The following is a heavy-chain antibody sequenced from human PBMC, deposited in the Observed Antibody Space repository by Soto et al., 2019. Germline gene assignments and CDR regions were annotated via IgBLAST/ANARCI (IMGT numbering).Heavy chain of an antibody. CDR2: IIPIFGTA. Sequence: SVKVSCKASGGTFSSYAISWVRQAPGQGLEWMGGIIPIFGTANYAQKFQGRVTITADESTSTAYMELSSLRSEDTAVYYCASKRGSGYSGVYYGMDVWGQGTTVTVSS. J-gene: IGHJ6*02. V-gene: IGHV1-69*13. CDR3: ASKRGSGYSGVYYGMDV. D-gene: IGHD3-22*01. CDR1: GGTFSSYA.